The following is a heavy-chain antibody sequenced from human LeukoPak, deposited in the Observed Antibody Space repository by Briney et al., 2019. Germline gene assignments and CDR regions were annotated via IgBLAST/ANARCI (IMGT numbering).Heavy chain of an antibody. CDR3: AITASGYASEPSWFDP. V-gene: IGHV3-11*01. J-gene: IGHJ5*02. CDR2: ISSSGSTI. D-gene: IGHD5-12*01. CDR1: GFTFSGYY. Sequence: GGSLRLSCAASGFTFSGYYMSWIRQAPGKGLEWVSYISSSGSTIYYADSVKGRFTISRDNAKNSLYLQMNSLRAEDTAVYYCAITASGYASEPSWFDPWGQGTLVTVSS.